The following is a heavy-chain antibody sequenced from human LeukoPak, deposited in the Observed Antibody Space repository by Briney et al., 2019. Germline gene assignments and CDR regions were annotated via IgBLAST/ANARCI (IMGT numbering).Heavy chain of an antibody. V-gene: IGHV3-23*01. Sequence: PGGSLRLSCAASGLTFSSYAMSWVRQAPRKGLEWVSAISGSGGSTYYADSVKGRFTISRDHSKNTLYLEMKLLAAGDTAGYYCAKGYCTSPSCPLGYWGQGTLVTVSS. CDR2: ISGSGGST. D-gene: IGHD2-2*01. J-gene: IGHJ4*02. CDR1: GLTFSSYA. CDR3: AKGYCTSPSCPLGY.